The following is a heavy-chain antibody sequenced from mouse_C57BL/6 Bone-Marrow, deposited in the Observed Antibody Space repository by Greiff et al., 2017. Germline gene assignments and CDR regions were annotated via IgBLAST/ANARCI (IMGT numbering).Heavy chain of an antibody. Sequence: QVQLQQSGAELMKPGASVKLSCKAPGYTFTGYWIEWVKQRPGHGLEWIGEILPGSGSTNYNEKFKGKATFPADPSSNTAYMQISSLTTEDSAIYYCARPSTVVAVDYWGQGTTLTVSS. J-gene: IGHJ2*01. CDR3: ARPSTVVAVDY. CDR2: ILPGSGST. D-gene: IGHD1-1*01. V-gene: IGHV1-9*01. CDR1: GYTFTGYW.